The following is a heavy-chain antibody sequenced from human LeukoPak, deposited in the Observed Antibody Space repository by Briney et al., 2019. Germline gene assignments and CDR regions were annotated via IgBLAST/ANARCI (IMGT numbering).Heavy chain of an antibody. CDR3: AKECY. Sequence: PGGSLRLSCAASGFTFSSYGMSWVRQAPGKGLEWVSGISGSGDSTYYADSVKGRFTIFRDNSKNRVYLQMDSLRVEDTAVYYCAKECYWGQGTLVSVS. CDR2: ISGSGDST. CDR1: GFTFSSYG. D-gene: IGHD3-10*01. J-gene: IGHJ4*02. V-gene: IGHV3-23*01.